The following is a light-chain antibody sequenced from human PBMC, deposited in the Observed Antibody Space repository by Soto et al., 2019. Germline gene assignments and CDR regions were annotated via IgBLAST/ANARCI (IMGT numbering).Light chain of an antibody. CDR1: SSDIGGYDY. Sequence: QSALTQVASVSGSPGQSITISCTGTSSDIGGYDYVSWYQQHPGKAPKLMIYNVNYRPSGVSNRFSGSKSGNTASLTISGLLAEDEATYYCTSYTNTSTVVFGGGTQLTVL. CDR3: TSYTNTSTVV. CDR2: NVN. V-gene: IGLV2-14*03. J-gene: IGLJ3*02.